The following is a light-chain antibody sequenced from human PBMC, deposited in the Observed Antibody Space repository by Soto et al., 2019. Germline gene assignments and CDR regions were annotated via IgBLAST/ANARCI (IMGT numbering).Light chain of an antibody. CDR3: QQDDSSPRT. Sequence: EIVSTQFPGPVSFSPGERSTLSCTASQSLSSNFLAWYQQKPGQAPRLLIYDTSSRATGIPDRFSGSGSGTDFTLTISRLEPEDFAVYHCQQDDSSPRTFGQGTKV. V-gene: IGKV3-20*01. CDR2: DTS. CDR1: QSLSSNF. J-gene: IGKJ1*01.